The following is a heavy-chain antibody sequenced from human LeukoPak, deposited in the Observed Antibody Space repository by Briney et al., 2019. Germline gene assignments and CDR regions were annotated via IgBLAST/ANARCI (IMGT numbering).Heavy chain of an antibody. CDR1: GYTFTGYN. J-gene: IGHJ5*02. Sequence: ASVKVSCKASGYTFTGYNIHWVRQAPGQGLEWMGWINPNSGGTNYAQKFQGRVTMTRDTSISTAYMELSSLRSEDTAVYYCARLSSHYGDYKVDPWGQGTLVTVSS. CDR3: ARLSSHYGDYKVDP. V-gene: IGHV1-2*02. CDR2: INPNSGGT. D-gene: IGHD4-17*01.